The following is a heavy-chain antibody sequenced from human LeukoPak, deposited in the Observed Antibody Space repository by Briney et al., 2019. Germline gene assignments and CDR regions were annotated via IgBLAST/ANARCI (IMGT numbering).Heavy chain of an antibody. CDR2: IYHSGST. V-gene: IGHV4-38-2*01. Sequence: SETLSLTCAVSGYSISSGYYWGWIRQPPGKGLEWIGSIYHSGSTYYNPSLKSRVTISVDTSKNQFSLKLSSVTAADTAVYYCARHISSSWYGDWFDPWGQGTLVTVSS. CDR3: ARHISSSWYGDWFDP. CDR1: GYSISSGYY. J-gene: IGHJ5*02. D-gene: IGHD6-13*01.